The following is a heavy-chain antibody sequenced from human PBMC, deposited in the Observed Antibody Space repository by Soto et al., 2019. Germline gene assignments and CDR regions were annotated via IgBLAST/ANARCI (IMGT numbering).Heavy chain of an antibody. D-gene: IGHD6-6*01. CDR1: GGTFSSNV. CDR3: ARGEQLVRGNYYGMAV. J-gene: IGHJ6*02. CDR2: IIPIFGSA. V-gene: IGHV1-69*01. Sequence: QVQLVQSGGEVTKPGSSVKVSCKASGGTFSSNVISWVRQVPGQGLEWMGGIIPIFGSANYAQKFQGRVTITANEPTSTAYMELNSLRYEDTAVFYCARGEQLVRGNYYGMAVWGQGTTVTVSS.